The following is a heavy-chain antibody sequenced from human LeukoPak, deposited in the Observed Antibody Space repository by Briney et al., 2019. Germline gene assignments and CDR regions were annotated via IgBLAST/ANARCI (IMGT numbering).Heavy chain of an antibody. CDR1: GFTFSSRDW. D-gene: IGHD4-17*01. Sequence: PGGSLRLSCVASGFTFSSRDWMTWVRQAPGKGLEWVANIKQDGSEKNYVDSVKGRFTISRDNAKNSVDLQMNSLRVEDTAGYYCARGEDYGDYPWRSPVDYWGQGTLVTVSS. V-gene: IGHV3-7*04. CDR2: IKQDGSEK. CDR3: ARGEDYGDYPWRSPVDY. J-gene: IGHJ4*02.